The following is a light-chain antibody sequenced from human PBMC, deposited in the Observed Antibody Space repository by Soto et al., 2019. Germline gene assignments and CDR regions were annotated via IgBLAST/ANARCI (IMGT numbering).Light chain of an antibody. CDR3: SSYTSSSTPDV. CDR2: EVR. J-gene: IGLJ1*01. V-gene: IGLV2-14*03. Sequence: QSALTQPASVSGSPGQSITISCIGTSSDVGGYDYVSWYQQHPGKAPKLMIYEVRNRPSGVSNRFSGSKSDNTASLTISGLQAEDEADYYCSSYTSSSTPDVFGTGTKLTVL. CDR1: SSDVGGYDY.